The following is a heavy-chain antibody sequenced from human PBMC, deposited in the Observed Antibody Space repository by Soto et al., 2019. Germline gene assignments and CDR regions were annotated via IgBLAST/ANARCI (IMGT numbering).Heavy chain of an antibody. CDR1: GFTFSSYS. CDR3: ARGLDFDWNSAFDI. D-gene: IGHD3-9*01. J-gene: IGHJ3*02. V-gene: IGHV3-21*01. CDR2: ISSSSSYI. Sequence: GGSLRLSCAASGFTFSSYSMNWVRQAPGKGLEWVSSISSSSSYIYYADSVKGRFTISRDNAKNSLYLQMNSLRAEDTAVYYCARGLDFDWNSAFDIWGQGTMVTVSS.